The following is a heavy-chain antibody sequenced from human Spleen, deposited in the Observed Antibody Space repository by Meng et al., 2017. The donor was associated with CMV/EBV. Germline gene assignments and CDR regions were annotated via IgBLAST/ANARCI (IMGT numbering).Heavy chain of an antibody. J-gene: IGHJ4*02. CDR1: GFTVSSNY. Sequence: GESLKISCAASGFTVSSNYMSWVRQAPGKGLEWVSVIYSSGSTYYADSVKGRFTISRDNSKNTLYLQMNSLRAEDTAVYYCARGRVGWYFDYWGQGTLVTVSS. CDR2: IYSSGST. V-gene: IGHV3-53*01. D-gene: IGHD2-15*01. CDR3: ARGRVGWYFDY.